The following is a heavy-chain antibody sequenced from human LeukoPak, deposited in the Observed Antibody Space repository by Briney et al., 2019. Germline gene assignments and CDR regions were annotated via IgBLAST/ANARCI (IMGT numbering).Heavy chain of an antibody. V-gene: IGHV3-7*01. CDR1: GFSFSTYW. CDR3: TRDNNNLFDY. Sequence: GGSLRLSCAASGFSFSTYWTSWVRQAPGKGLEWVANIKPDGSDKYYVDSVRGRFTISKDNAKSSLYLQMNSLRAEDTAVYYCTRDNNNLFDYWGQGSPVTVSS. D-gene: IGHD1/OR15-1a*01. J-gene: IGHJ4*02. CDR2: IKPDGSDK.